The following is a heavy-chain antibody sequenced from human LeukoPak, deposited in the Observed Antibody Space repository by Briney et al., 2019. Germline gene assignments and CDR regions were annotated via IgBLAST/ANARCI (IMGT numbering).Heavy chain of an antibody. Sequence: GGSLRLSCAASGFTFSSYWMSWVRQAPGKGLGWVANIKQDGSEKYYVDSVKGRFTISRDNAKNSLYLQMNSLRAEDTAVYYCARDYANYDFWSGHRYYWGQGTLVTVSS. CDR1: GFTFSSYW. CDR2: IKQDGSEK. CDR3: ARDYANYDFWSGHRYY. J-gene: IGHJ4*02. D-gene: IGHD3-3*01. V-gene: IGHV3-7*01.